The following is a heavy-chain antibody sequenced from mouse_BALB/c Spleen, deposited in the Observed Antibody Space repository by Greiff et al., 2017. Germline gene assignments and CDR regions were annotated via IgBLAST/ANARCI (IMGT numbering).Heavy chain of an antibody. CDR2: IWAGGST. D-gene: IGHD2-10*02. J-gene: IGHJ2*01. V-gene: IGHV2-9*02. CDR3: ARDPEYGNYYFDY. CDR1: GFSLTSYG. Sequence: VKLQESGPGLVAPSQSLSITCTVSGFSLTSYGVHWVRQPPGKGLEWLGVIWAGGSTNYNSALMSRLSISKDNSKSQVFLKMNSLQTDDTAMYYCARDPEYGNYYFDYWGQGTTLTVSS.